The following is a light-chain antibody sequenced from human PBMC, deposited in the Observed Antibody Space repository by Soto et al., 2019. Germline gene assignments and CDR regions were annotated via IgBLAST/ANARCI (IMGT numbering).Light chain of an antibody. Sequence: QSALTQPRSVSGSPGQSVTISCTGTSSDVGGYNYVSWYQQHPGKAPKLMIYDVSKRPSGVPDRFSGSKSGNTASLTISGLQAEDEADYYCCSHAGSPFYVFGTGTKVTVL. CDR1: SSDVGGYNY. J-gene: IGLJ1*01. CDR2: DVS. CDR3: CSHAGSPFYV. V-gene: IGLV2-11*01.